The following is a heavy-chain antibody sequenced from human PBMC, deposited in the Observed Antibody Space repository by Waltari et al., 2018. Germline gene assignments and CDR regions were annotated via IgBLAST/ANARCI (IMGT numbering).Heavy chain of an antibody. D-gene: IGHD1-26*01. CDR3: ARRVTRGELLVDY. CDR1: GGSISSSSSY. Sequence: QLQLQESGPGLVKPSETLSLTCTVSGGSISSSSSYWGWIRQPPGKGLEWIGSIYYSGSTYDNPSLKSRATISVDTSKNQFSLKLSSVTAADTAVYYCARRVTRGELLVDYWGQGTLVTVSS. CDR2: IYYSGST. V-gene: IGHV4-39*01. J-gene: IGHJ4*02.